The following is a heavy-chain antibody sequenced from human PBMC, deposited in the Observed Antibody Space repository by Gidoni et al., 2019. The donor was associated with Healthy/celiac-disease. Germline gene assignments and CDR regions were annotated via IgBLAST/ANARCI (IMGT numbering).Heavy chain of an antibody. Sequence: QLQLQESGPGLVKPSETLSLTCTVSGGSLSSSSYYWGWIRQPPGKGLEWIGSIYYSGSTYYNPSLKSRVTISVDTSKNQFSLKLSSVTAADTAVYYGARRQWLVLYYFDYWGQGTLVTVSS. CDR3: ARRQWLVLYYFDY. V-gene: IGHV4-39*01. D-gene: IGHD6-19*01. CDR1: GGSLSSSSYY. CDR2: IYYSGST. J-gene: IGHJ4*02.